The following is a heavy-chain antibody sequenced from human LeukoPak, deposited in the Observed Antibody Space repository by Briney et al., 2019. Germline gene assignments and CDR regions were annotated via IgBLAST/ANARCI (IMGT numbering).Heavy chain of an antibody. D-gene: IGHD3-22*01. V-gene: IGHV3-21*01. Sequence: GGSLRLSCAASGFTFSSYSMNWVRQAPGKGLEWVSSISSSSSYIYYADSVKGRFTISRDNAKNSLYLQMNSLRAEDTAVYYCARAANSYYDSSGYDYWGQGTLVTVSS. CDR3: ARAANSYYDSSGYDY. CDR2: ISSSSSYI. CDR1: GFTFSSYS. J-gene: IGHJ4*02.